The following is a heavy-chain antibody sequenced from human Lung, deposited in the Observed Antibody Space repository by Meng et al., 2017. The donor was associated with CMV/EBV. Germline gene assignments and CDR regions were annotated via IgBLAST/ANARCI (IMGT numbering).Heavy chain of an antibody. J-gene: IGHJ4*02. CDR3: ARDRGRFLEWLFPDY. CDR1: GFTFSSYA. CDR2: ISYDGSNK. Sequence: SXAASGFTFSSYAMHWVRQAPGKGLEWVAVISYDGSNKYYADSVKGRFTISRDNSKNTLYLQMNSLRAEDTAVYYCARDRGRFLEWLFPDYWGQGTLVTVSS. V-gene: IGHV3-30*04. D-gene: IGHD3-3*01.